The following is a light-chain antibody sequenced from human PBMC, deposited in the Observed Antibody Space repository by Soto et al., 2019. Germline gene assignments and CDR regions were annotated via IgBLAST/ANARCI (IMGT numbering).Light chain of an antibody. Sequence: QSALTQPASVSGSPGQSITISCTGTSSDVGGYNYVSWYQQHPGKAPKLMIYEVSNRPSGVSNRFSGSKSGNTASLTISGLQAEDEADYYCSSYTSSSTNVLGNGTKVTVL. CDR3: SSYTSSSTNV. V-gene: IGLV2-14*01. CDR1: SSDVGGYNY. J-gene: IGLJ1*01. CDR2: EVS.